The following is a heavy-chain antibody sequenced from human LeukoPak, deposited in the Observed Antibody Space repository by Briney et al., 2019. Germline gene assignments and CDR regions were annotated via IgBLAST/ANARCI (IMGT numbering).Heavy chain of an antibody. V-gene: IGHV3-23*01. CDR2: ISASAGSS. J-gene: IGHJ4*02. CDR3: AKVGSGWYSYSDY. D-gene: IGHD6-19*01. Sequence: GGSLRLSCAASGFTFSSYAMSWVRQAPGKGLEGVLAISASAGSSYYADPVKGRFTISTDNSTSTLYMQMDSLRAEDTAVYYCAKVGSGWYSYSDYWGQGTLVTVSS. CDR1: GFTFSSYA.